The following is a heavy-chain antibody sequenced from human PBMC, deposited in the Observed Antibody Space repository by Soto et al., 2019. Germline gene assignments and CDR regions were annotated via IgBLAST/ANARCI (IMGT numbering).Heavy chain of an antibody. CDR3: AKEMGILNYYYYGMDV. V-gene: IGHV3-30*18. CDR2: ISYDGSNK. CDR1: GFTFSSYG. D-gene: IGHD5-18*01. Sequence: QVQLVESGGGVVQPGRSLRLSCAASGFTFSSYGMHWVRQAPGKGLEWVAVISYDGSNKYYADSVKGRFTISRDNSKNTLYLQMNSLRAEDTAVYYCAKEMGILNYYYYGMDVWGQGTTVTVSS. J-gene: IGHJ6*02.